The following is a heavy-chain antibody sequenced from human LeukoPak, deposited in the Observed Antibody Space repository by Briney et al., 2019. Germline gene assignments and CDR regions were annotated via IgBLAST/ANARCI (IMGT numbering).Heavy chain of an antibody. D-gene: IGHD3-22*01. V-gene: IGHV1-69*01. CDR2: IIPIFGTA. CDR3: AIEFSSGYFNWFDP. Sequence: GSSVKVSCKASGGTFSSYAISWMRQAPGQGLEWMGGIIPIFGTANYAQKFQGRATITADESTSTAYMELSSLRSEDTAVYYCAIEFSSGYFNWFDPWGQGTLVTVSS. CDR1: GGTFSSYA. J-gene: IGHJ5*02.